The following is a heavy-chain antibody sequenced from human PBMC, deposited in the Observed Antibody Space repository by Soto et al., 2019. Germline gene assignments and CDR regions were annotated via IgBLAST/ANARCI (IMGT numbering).Heavy chain of an antibody. V-gene: IGHV4-34*01. Sequence: SSETLSLTCAVYGGSFSGYYWSWIRQPPGKGLEWIGEINHSGSTNYNPSLKSRVTISVDTSKNQFSLKLSSVTAADTAVYYCARVSGAIFGVVILRPGAFDIWGQGTMVTVSS. CDR1: GGSFSGYY. J-gene: IGHJ3*02. CDR2: INHSGST. D-gene: IGHD3-3*01. CDR3: ARVSGAIFGVVILRPGAFDI.